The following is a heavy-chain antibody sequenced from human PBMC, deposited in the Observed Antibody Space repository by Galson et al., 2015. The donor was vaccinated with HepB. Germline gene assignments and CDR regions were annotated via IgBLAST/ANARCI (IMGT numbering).Heavy chain of an antibody. Sequence: SVKVSCKASGGTFSSYTISWVRRAPGQGLEWMGRIIPILGIANYAQKFQGRVTITADKSTSTAYMELSSLRSEDTAVYYCARGYYYDIRAEGPWHWFDPWGQGTLVTVSS. D-gene: IGHD3-22*01. V-gene: IGHV1-69*02. CDR2: IIPILGIA. J-gene: IGHJ5*02. CDR1: GGTFSSYT. CDR3: ARGYYYDIRAEGPWHWFDP.